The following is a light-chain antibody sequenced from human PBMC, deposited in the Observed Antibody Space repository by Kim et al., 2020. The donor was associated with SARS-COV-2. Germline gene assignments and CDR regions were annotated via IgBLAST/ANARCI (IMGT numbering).Light chain of an antibody. CDR2: GKN. J-gene: IGLJ3*02. CDR3: NSRDSSGNRWV. Sequence: SSELTQDPAVSVALGQTVRITCQGDSLRSYYASWYQQKPGQAPVLVIYGKNNRPSGIPDRFSGSSSGNTASLTITGAQAEDEADYYCNSRDSSGNRWVFGGGTKVTVL. CDR1: SLRSYY. V-gene: IGLV3-19*01.